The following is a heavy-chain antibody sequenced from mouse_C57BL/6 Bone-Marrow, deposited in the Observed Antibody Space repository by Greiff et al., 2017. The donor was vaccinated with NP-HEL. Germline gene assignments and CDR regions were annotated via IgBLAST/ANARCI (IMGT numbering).Heavy chain of an antibody. CDR3: AREEGSPAYFDY. CDR1: GYSITSGYY. J-gene: IGHJ2*01. CDR2: ISYDGSN. Sequence: DVQLQESGPGLVKPSQSLSLTCSVTGYSITSGYYWNWIRQFPGNKLEWMGYISYDGSNNYNPSLKNRISITRDTSKNQFFLKLNSVTTEDTATYYCAREEGSPAYFDYWGQGTTLTVSS. V-gene: IGHV3-6*01. D-gene: IGHD6-2*01.